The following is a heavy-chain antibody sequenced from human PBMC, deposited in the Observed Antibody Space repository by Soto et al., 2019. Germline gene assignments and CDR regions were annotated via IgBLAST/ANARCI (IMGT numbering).Heavy chain of an antibody. Sequence: QVQLVQSGAEVKNPGASVKVSCKASGYTFTRYGIGWARQAPGQGLEWMGWINTYNGNTNYAQNVQGRVIPTTDTSTSTAYMELRSLRSNDTAIYYCAMVDVYVTPSPQDVWGQGTTVIVSS. V-gene: IGHV1-18*01. CDR2: INTYNGNT. CDR3: AMVDVYVTPSPQDV. CDR1: GYTFTRYG. J-gene: IGHJ6*02. D-gene: IGHD3-16*01.